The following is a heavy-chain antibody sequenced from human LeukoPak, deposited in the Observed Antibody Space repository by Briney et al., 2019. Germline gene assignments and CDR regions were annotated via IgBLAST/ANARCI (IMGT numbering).Heavy chain of an antibody. Sequence: LETLSLTCTVSGGSISSYYWSWIRQPPGKGLEWIGYIYYSGSTNYNPSLKSRVTISVDTSKNQFSLKLSSVTAADTAVYYCARYGSGSYYNRGRRDDAFDIWGQGTMVTVSS. V-gene: IGHV4-59*01. J-gene: IGHJ3*02. D-gene: IGHD3-10*01. CDR1: GGSISSYY. CDR2: IYYSGST. CDR3: ARYGSGSYYNRGRRDDAFDI.